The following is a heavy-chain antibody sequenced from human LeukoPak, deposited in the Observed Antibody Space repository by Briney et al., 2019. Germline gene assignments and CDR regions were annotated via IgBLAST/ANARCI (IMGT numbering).Heavy chain of an antibody. Sequence: SVKVSCKASGGTFSSYAISWVRQAPGQGLEWMGGIIPIFGTANYAQKFQGRVTITADESTSTAYMELSSLRSEDTAVYYCARGPPILRFLPVPPYYYYGMDVWGQGTTVTVSS. CDR3: ARGPPILRFLPVPPYYYYGMDV. V-gene: IGHV1-69*13. D-gene: IGHD3-3*01. J-gene: IGHJ6*02. CDR1: GGTFSSYA. CDR2: IIPIFGTA.